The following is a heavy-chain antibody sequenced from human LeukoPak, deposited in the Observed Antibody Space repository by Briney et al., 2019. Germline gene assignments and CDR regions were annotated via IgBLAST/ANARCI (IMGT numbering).Heavy chain of an antibody. J-gene: IGHJ3*02. V-gene: IGHV4-59*08. CDR2: IYYSGGT. CDR3: ARRRFSYGDNDAFDI. CDR1: RGSLSSYS. Sequence: SETLSLTCTISRGSLSSYSWSWIRQSPGKGPEWIGYIYYSGGTNYNPSLESRVTISVDRSTNQFSLKVRSVTAADTAVYYCARRRFSYGDNDAFDIWGQGTMVTVSS. D-gene: IGHD5-18*01.